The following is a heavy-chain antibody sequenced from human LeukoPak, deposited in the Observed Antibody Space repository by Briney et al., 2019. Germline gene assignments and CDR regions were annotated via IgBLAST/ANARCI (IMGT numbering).Heavy chain of an antibody. V-gene: IGHV1-18*01. J-gene: IGHJ6*02. CDR1: GYTFTTYG. Sequence: GASVKVSCKASGYTFTTYGISWVRQAPGEGLEWMGWISSYNGDTNFAQKFQGRVTMTTDTSTSTAYMELRSLRSDDTAVYYCARDSSSWFYYFYGMDVWGQGTTVTVSS. CDR2: ISSYNGDT. D-gene: IGHD6-13*01. CDR3: ARDSSSWFYYFYGMDV.